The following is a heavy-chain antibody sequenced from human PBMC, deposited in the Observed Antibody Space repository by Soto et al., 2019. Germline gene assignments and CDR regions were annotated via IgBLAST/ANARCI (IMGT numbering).Heavy chain of an antibody. D-gene: IGHD2-2*01. Sequence: QVQLGESGGGVVQPGRSLRLACVASGFTFSSVGMHWVRQAPGKGLEWLAVVTYDGRNQYYADSVKGRFTISRDNSNNTLYLQMNSLRADDTAVYYCAKDLPASCIDYWGQGTLVTVSS. CDR2: VTYDGRNQ. V-gene: IGHV3-30*18. CDR1: GFTFSSVG. J-gene: IGHJ4*02. CDR3: AKDLPASCIDY.